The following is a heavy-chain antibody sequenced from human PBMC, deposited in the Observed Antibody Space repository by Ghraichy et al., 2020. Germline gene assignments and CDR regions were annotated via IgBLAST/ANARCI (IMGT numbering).Heavy chain of an antibody. CDR3: ARDLTNVPAADSY. Sequence: SETLSLTCAVSGGSISSNNWWSWVRQPPGKGLEWIGEIYHSGSTNYNPSLKSRVTISLDKSKNHFSLRLTSVIAADTAVYYCARDLTNVPAADSYWGQGTLVTVSS. CDR2: IYHSGST. D-gene: IGHD2-2*01. J-gene: IGHJ4*02. V-gene: IGHV4-4*02. CDR1: GGSISSNNW.